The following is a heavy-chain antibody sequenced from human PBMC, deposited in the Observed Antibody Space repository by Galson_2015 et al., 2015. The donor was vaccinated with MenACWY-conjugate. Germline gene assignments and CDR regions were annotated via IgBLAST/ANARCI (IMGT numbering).Heavy chain of an antibody. J-gene: IGHJ3*01. Sequence: SLRLSCAASGFTFNTHWVGWVRQAPGAGLEWVAHIKHAGSGTYYGDSVKGRFTISRDNARNSLYLHMNNLRAEDTAVYYCTRAKEQWLSKTFDVWGQGTMVTVSS. D-gene: IGHD6-19*01. CDR1: GFTFNTHW. CDR3: TRAKEQWLSKTFDV. CDR2: IKHAGSGT. V-gene: IGHV3-7*03.